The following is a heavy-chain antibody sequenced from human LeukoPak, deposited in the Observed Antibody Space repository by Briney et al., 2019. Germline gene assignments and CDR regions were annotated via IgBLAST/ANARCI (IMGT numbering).Heavy chain of an antibody. CDR1: GFTFSSYS. CDR2: ISSSSSYI. D-gene: IGHD2-2*01. Sequence: PGGSLRLSCAASGFTFSSYSMNWVRQAPGKGLEWVSSISSSSSYIYYADSVKGRFTISRDNAENSLYLQMNSLRAEDTAVYYCASRAGYCSSTSCYSGYWGQGTLVTVSS. CDR3: ASRAGYCSSTSCYSGY. V-gene: IGHV3-21*01. J-gene: IGHJ4*02.